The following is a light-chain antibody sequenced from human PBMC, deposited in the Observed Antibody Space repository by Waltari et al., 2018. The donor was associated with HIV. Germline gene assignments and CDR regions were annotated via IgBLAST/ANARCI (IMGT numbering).Light chain of an antibody. CDR3: AAWDDILSGWV. Sequence: SVLTQPPSASGAHGQRVTISCSGSSANIGNTVYWYQQLPGTAPKVLIYRDNQRPSGVPDRFSGSRSGTSASLDVSGLRSEDEANYICAAWDDILSGWVFGGGTKLTVL. CDR2: RDN. CDR1: SANIGNT. J-gene: IGLJ3*02. V-gene: IGLV1-47*01.